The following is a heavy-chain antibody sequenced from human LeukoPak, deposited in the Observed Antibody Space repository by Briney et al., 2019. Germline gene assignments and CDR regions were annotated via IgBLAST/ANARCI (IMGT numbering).Heavy chain of an antibody. V-gene: IGHV3-21*01. Sequence: GASVKVSCKASGYTFSSYSMNWVRQAPGKGLEWVSSISSSSSYIYYADSVKGRFTISRDNAKNSLYLQMNSLRAEDTAVYYCARDLGSSYSSGIDYWGQGTLVTVSS. CDR1: GYTFSSYS. CDR2: ISSSSSYI. D-gene: IGHD2-15*01. CDR3: ARDLGSSYSSGIDY. J-gene: IGHJ4*02.